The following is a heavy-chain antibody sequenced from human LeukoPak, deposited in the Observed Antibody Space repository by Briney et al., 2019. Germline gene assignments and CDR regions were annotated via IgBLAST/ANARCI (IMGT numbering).Heavy chain of an antibody. J-gene: IGHJ5*02. V-gene: IGHV4-34*01. CDR3: ARRDYCTSTTCYESYNWFDP. CDR1: GGSFSGYY. D-gene: IGHD2-2*01. CDR2: INHSGST. Sequence: SETLSLTCAVYGGSFSGYYWSWIRQPPGEGLEWIGEINHSGSTNYNPSLKSRVTISVDTSKNQFSLKLSSVTAADTAVYYCARRDYCTSTTCYESYNWFDPWGQGTLVTVSS.